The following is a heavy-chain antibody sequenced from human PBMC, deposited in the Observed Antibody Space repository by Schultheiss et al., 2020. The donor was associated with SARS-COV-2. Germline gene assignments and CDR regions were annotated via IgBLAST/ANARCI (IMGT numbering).Heavy chain of an antibody. CDR2: INWNSGSI. CDR1: GFTFDDYA. CDR3: AKATGSGSYYNAFFDY. J-gene: IGHJ4*02. V-gene: IGHV3-9*01. Sequence: GGSLRLSCAASGFTFDDYAMHWVRQAPGKGLEWVSGINWNSGSIGYADSVKGRFTISRDNAKNSLYLQMNSLRAEDTALYYCAKATGSGSYYNAFFDYWGQGTLVTVSS. D-gene: IGHD3-10*01.